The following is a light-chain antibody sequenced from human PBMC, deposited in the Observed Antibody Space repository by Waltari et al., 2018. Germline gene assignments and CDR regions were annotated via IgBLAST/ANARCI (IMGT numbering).Light chain of an antibody. V-gene: IGLV2-11*01. Sequence: QSALTQPRSVSGSPGQSVTISCTGTRGNVGGYDYVSWYQQHPGKAPTLMIYDVTKRPPGVPDRFSGSKSGNTAFLTISGLQAEDEADYHCYSYAGGYTFVFGPGTKLAVL. CDR3: YSYAGGYTFV. CDR1: RGNVGGYDY. J-gene: IGLJ2*01. CDR2: DVT.